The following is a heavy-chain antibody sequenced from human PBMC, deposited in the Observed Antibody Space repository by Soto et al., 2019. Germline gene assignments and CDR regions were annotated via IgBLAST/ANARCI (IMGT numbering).Heavy chain of an antibody. Sequence: GGSLRLSCTASGFTFGDYAMSWVRQAPGKGLEWVGFIRSKAYGGTTEYAASVKGRFTISRDESKSIAYLQMNSLKTEDTAVYYCPSALLTGEDAFDIWGQGTMVTVSS. D-gene: IGHD7-27*01. CDR3: PSALLTGEDAFDI. CDR1: GFTFGDYA. CDR2: IRSKAYGGTT. J-gene: IGHJ3*02. V-gene: IGHV3-49*04.